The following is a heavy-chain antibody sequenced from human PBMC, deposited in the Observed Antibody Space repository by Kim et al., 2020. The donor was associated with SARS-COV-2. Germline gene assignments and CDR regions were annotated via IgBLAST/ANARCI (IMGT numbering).Heavy chain of an antibody. V-gene: IGHV3-7*01. D-gene: IGHD4-4*01. CDR1: GFTFNNFW. Sequence: GGSLRLSCAASGFTFNNFWVTWVRQAPGKGLEWVANINQDGGEKHYVDSVKGRFTISRDNAKNSLYLQMNSLRGEDTALYYWEAYSNGIEYWGQGTLVTVSS. CDR2: INQDGGEK. J-gene: IGHJ4*02. CDR3: EAYSNGIEY.